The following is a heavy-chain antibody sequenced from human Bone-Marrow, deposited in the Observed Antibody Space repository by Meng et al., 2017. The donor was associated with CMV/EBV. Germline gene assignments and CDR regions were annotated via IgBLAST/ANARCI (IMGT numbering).Heavy chain of an antibody. Sequence: ASVKVSCKASGYTFTSYYMHWVRQAPGQGLEWMGIINPSGGSTRYAQKFQGRVTMTRDTSTSTVYMELSSLRAEDTAVYYCARDRYCSSTSCIYYYYGMDVWGQGTTVTVSS. CDR2: INPSGGST. D-gene: IGHD2-2*01. CDR3: ARDRYCSSTSCIYYYYGMDV. CDR1: GYTFTSYY. J-gene: IGHJ6*02. V-gene: IGHV1-46*01.